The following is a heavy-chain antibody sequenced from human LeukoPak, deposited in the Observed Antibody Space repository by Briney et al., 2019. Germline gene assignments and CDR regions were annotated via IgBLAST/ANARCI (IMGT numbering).Heavy chain of an antibody. Sequence: PGGSLRLSCTASGFTFSDYEMNWVRQAPGKGLEWVTYIGSSGTTTSNADSVKGRFTISRDNVKHSLSLQMNTLRAEDTAVYCCARGGYSSGLDPFYYSYMDGWGKGTTGIVSS. V-gene: IGHV3-48*03. J-gene: IGHJ6*03. CDR3: ARGGYSSGLDPFYYSYMDG. CDR1: GFTFSDYE. D-gene: IGHD6-19*01. CDR2: IGSSGTTT.